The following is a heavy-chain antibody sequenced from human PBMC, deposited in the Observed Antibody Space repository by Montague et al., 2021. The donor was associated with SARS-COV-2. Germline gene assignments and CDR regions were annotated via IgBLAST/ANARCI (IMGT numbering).Heavy chain of an antibody. CDR3: ASQSGSDYNYFDL. CDR1: GGSISSANYY. CDR2: IYYSGSS. J-gene: IGHJ4*02. V-gene: IGHV4-31*03. Sequence: TLSLTCSVSGGSISSANYYWSWISQHTGKGLEFIGYIYYSGSSFYNPSLKSSLTISVDKSKNRFSLRLSSVTAADTAIYFCASQSGSDYNYFDLWGQGTLVTVSS. D-gene: IGHD1-26*01.